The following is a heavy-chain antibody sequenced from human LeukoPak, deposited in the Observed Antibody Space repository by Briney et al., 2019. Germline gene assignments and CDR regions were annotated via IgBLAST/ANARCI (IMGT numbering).Heavy chain of an antibody. D-gene: IGHD2-15*01. CDR3: ARDFPLLLTFYYYYYMDV. CDR2: ISSSSSYI. V-gene: IGHV3-21*01. CDR1: GFTFSSYS. J-gene: IGHJ6*03. Sequence: GGSLRLSCAASGFTFSSYSMNWVRQAPGKGLEWVSSISSSSSYIYYADSVKGRFTISRDNAKNSLYLQMNSLRAEDTAVYYCARDFPLLLTFYYYYYMDVWGKGTTVTISS.